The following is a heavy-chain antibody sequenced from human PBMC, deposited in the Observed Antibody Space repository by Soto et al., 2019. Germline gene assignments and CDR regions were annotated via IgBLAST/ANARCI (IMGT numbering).Heavy chain of an antibody. CDR2: INPSGGST. J-gene: IGHJ6*02. V-gene: IGHV1-46*01. D-gene: IGHD4-17*01. CDR1: GYTFTSYY. CDR3: SSLKFMYGDYYGRDV. Sequence: PSGWASCKGSGYTFTSYYMHLVLQAPVQGLEWMGIINPSGGSTSYAQKFQGRVTMTRDTSTSTAYMELSSLRSEDTALYYCSSLKFMYGDYYGRDVWGQGTTVTVSS.